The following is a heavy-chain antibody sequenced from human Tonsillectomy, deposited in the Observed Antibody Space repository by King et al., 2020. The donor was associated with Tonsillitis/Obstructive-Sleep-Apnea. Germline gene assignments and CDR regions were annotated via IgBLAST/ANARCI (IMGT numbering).Heavy chain of an antibody. CDR2: ISSSGSTI. V-gene: IGHV3-48*03. Sequence: DVQLVESGGGLVQPGGSLRLSCAASGFTFSSYEMNWVRQAPGKGLEWVSYISSSGSTIYYEDSVKGRFTISRDNAKNSLYLQMNSLRAEDTAVYYFARVRTGTINWFDPWGQGSLVTVSS. J-gene: IGHJ5*02. D-gene: IGHD1-7*01. CDR3: ARVRTGTINWFDP. CDR1: GFTFSSYE.